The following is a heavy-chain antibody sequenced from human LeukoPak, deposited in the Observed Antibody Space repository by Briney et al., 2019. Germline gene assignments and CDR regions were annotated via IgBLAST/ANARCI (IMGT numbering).Heavy chain of an antibody. CDR1: GFTFSSYS. D-gene: IGHD6-6*01. V-gene: IGHV3-21*01. CDR3: ARARSIAARPNWFDR. CDR2: ISSSSSYT. J-gene: IGHJ5*02. Sequence: GGSLRLSCAASGFTFSSYSMNWVRQAPGKGLEWVSSISSSSSYTYYADSVKGRFTVSRDNAKNSLYLQMNSLRAEDTAVYYCARARSIAARPNWFDRWGQGSLVTVCS.